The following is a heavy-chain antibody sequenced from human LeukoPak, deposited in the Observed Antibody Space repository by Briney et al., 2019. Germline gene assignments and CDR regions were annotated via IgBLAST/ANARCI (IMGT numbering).Heavy chain of an antibody. V-gene: IGHV3-53*01. CDR2: IYSDNT. CDR1: GFTVSSNS. D-gene: IGHD2-8*02. Sequence: QPGGSLRLSCTVSGFTVSSNSMSWVRQAPGKGLEWVSFIYSDNTHYSDSVKGRFTISRDNSKNTLYLQMNSLRAEDTAVYYCATYRQVLLPFESWGQGTLVTVSS. CDR3: ATYRQVLLPFES. J-gene: IGHJ4*02.